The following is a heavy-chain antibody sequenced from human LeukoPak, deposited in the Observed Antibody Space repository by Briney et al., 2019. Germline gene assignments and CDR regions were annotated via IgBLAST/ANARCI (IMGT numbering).Heavy chain of an antibody. CDR3: ARDLFGVVTLFDY. Sequence: ASVKVSCKASGYTFTGYYMHWVRQAPGQGLEWMGIINPSGGSTSYAQKFQGRVTMTRDMSTSTVYVELSSLRSEDTAVYYCARDLFGVVTLFDYWGQGTLVTVSS. D-gene: IGHD3-3*01. CDR1: GYTFTGYY. J-gene: IGHJ4*02. V-gene: IGHV1-46*01. CDR2: INPSGGST.